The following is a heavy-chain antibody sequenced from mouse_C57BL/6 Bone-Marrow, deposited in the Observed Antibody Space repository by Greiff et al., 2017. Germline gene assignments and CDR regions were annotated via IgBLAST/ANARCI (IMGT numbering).Heavy chain of an antibody. D-gene: IGHD2-2*01. J-gene: IGHJ3*01. Sequence: VQLQQSGPELVKPGASVKLSCKASGYTFTDYYMNWVKQSPGKGLEWIGDINPNNGGTSSNQKFKGKGTLTVDKSSSTAYMELRSLTSEDSAVYYCSSDYGYPFAYWGQGTRATVSA. CDR2: INPNNGGT. CDR1: GYTFTDYY. V-gene: IGHV1-26*01. CDR3: SSDYGYPFAY.